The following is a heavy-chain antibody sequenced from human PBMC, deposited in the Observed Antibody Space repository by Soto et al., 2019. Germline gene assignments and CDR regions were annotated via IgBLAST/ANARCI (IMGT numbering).Heavy chain of an antibody. Sequence: GGSLRLSCAASGFIFSNYGMNWVRQAPGKGLEWVSHISGSSSNIYYGDSVNGRFTISRDNAKDSLYLQMSSLRAEDTAVYYCVTARVFHEGVDTVYWGQGTLVTVSS. J-gene: IGHJ4*02. CDR2: ISGSSSNI. CDR1: GFIFSNYG. CDR3: VTARVFHEGVDTVY. V-gene: IGHV3-48*01. D-gene: IGHD2-15*01.